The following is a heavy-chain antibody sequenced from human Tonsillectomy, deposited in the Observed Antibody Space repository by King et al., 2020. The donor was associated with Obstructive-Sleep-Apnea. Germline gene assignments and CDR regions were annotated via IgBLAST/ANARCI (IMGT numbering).Heavy chain of an antibody. V-gene: IGHV4-39*07. CDR1: GGSISSSSYY. D-gene: IGHD3-10*01. CDR2: IYYSGST. Sequence: QLQESGPGLVKPSETLSLTCTVSGGSISSSSYYWGWIRQPPGKGLEWIGSIYYSGSTYYNPSLKTRVPISVDTSKNQFSLKLSSVTAADTAVYYCARDFRYYYGSGRSFDYWGQGTLVTVSS. CDR3: ARDFRYYYGSGRSFDY. J-gene: IGHJ4*02.